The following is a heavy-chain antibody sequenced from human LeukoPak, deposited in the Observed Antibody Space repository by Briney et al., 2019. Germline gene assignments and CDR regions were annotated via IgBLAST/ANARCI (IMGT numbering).Heavy chain of an antibody. Sequence: GGSLRLSCAASGFTFSSYWMNWARQAPGKGLEWVASINHNGNVNYYVDSVKGRFTISRDNAKNSLYLQMSNLRAEDTAVYFCARGGGLDVRGQGATVTVSS. CDR2: INHNGNVN. D-gene: IGHD3-16*01. J-gene: IGHJ6*02. V-gene: IGHV3-7*03. CDR3: ARGGGLDV. CDR1: GFTFSSYW.